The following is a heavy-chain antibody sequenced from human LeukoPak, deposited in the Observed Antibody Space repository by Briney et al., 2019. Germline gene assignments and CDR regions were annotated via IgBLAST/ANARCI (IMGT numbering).Heavy chain of an antibody. CDR3: ARDGGEVAPDAFDI. D-gene: IGHD2-15*01. J-gene: IGHJ3*02. CDR1: GFTFSSYA. Sequence: GGSLRLSCAASGFTFSSYAMHWVRQAPGKGLEWVAVISYDGSNKYYADSVKGRFTISGDNSKNTLYLQMNSLRAEDTAVYYCARDGGEVAPDAFDIWGQGTMVTVSS. V-gene: IGHV3-30*04. CDR2: ISYDGSNK.